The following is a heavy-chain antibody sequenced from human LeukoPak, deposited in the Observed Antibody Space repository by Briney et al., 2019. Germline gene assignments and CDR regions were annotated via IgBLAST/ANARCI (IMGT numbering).Heavy chain of an antibody. CDR2: ISSSSSAI. J-gene: IGHJ4*02. Sequence: SEGSLRLSCAASGFTFSSYSMNWVRQAPGKGLEWISYISSSSSAIYYADSVKGRFTISRDNAKNSLYLQMNSLRDEDTAVYYCVRDRFYSFDYWGQGTLVTVSS. V-gene: IGHV3-48*02. CDR1: GFTFSSYS. CDR3: VRDRFYSFDY.